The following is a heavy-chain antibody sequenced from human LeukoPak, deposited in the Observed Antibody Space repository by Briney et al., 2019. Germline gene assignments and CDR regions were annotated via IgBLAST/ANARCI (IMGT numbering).Heavy chain of an antibody. CDR2: INHSGST. Sequence: KPSETLSLTCAAYGGSLSHYYWSWIRQPPGKGLEWIGEINHSGSTNYNPSLKSRVTISVDMSKNQFSLELTSVTAADTAVYYCARGPASGSNFAWFDPWGQGTLVTVSS. CDR3: ARGPASGSNFAWFDP. D-gene: IGHD3-10*01. V-gene: IGHV4-34*01. J-gene: IGHJ5*02. CDR1: GGSLSHYY.